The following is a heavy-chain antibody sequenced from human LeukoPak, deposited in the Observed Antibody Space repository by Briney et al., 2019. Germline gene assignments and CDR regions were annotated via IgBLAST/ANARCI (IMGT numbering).Heavy chain of an antibody. CDR1: GYTFTGYY. V-gene: IGHV1-2*02. D-gene: IGHD6-13*01. CDR2: INPNSGGT. CDR3: ARVGSSSWWTSYYYYGMDV. Sequence: GASVKVSCKASGYTFTGYYMHWVRQAPGQGLEWMGWINPNSGGTNYAQKFQGRVTMTRDTSISTAYMELSRLRSEDTAVYYCARVGSSSWWTSYYYYGMDVWGQGTTVTVSS. J-gene: IGHJ6*02.